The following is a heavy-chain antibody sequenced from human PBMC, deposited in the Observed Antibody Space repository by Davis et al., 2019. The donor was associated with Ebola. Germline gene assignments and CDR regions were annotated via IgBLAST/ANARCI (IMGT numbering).Heavy chain of an antibody. J-gene: IGHJ6*02. CDR1: GGAISRFY. Sequence: PSETLSLTCTVSGGAISRFYWSWIRQSAGKGLEWVGRIYTSGSTNYNPSLRSRVTMSVDTSKNKFFLKLRSVTAADTAVYYCAGELVPTTITHYYGMDVWGQGTTVTVSS. CDR2: IYTSGST. V-gene: IGHV4-4*07. CDR3: AGELVPTTITHYYGMDV. D-gene: IGHD4/OR15-4a*01.